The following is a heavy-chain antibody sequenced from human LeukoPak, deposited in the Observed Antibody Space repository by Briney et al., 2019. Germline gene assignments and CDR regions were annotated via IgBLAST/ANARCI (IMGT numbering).Heavy chain of an antibody. CDR1: GGSLSSYY. D-gene: IGHD3-3*01. V-gene: IGHV4-59*01. CDR3: ARSYDFWSGYPESNWFDP. J-gene: IGHJ5*02. CDR2: IYYSGST. Sequence: PSETLSLTCTVSGGSLSSYYWRWIRQPPRKGLGGIGYIYYSGSTNYNPSLKSRVTISVDTSKNQFSLKLSSVTAADTAVYYCARSYDFWSGYPESNWFDPWGQGTLVTVSS.